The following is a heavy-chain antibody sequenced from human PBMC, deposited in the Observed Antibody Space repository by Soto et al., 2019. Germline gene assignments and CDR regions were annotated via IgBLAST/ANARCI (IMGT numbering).Heavy chain of an antibody. CDR2: INSDGSST. Sequence: EVQLVESGGGLVQPGGSLRLSCAASGFTFSSYWMHWVRQAPGKGLVWVSRINSDGSSTSYADSVKGRFTISRDNAKNTLYLQMNSLRAEDTAVYYCARGRAYYDMLTGYYNPPPSDYWGQGTLVTVSS. V-gene: IGHV3-74*01. D-gene: IGHD3-9*01. J-gene: IGHJ4*02. CDR3: ARGRAYYDMLTGYYNPPPSDY. CDR1: GFTFSSYW.